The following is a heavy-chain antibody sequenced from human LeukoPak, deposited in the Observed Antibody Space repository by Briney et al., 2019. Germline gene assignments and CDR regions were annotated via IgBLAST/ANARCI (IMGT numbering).Heavy chain of an antibody. CDR1: GGTFTSYA. CDR3: ARGQIVVVPAAMGYGWFDP. Sequence: SVTVSFTASGGTFTSYAISWVRQAPGQGLEWMGGIIPIFGTANYAQKFQGIVTIAADESASTAYMELSSLRSEDTAVYYCARGQIVVVPAAMGYGWFDPWGQGTLDTVSS. CDR2: IIPIFGTA. V-gene: IGHV1-69*13. D-gene: IGHD2-2*01. J-gene: IGHJ5*02.